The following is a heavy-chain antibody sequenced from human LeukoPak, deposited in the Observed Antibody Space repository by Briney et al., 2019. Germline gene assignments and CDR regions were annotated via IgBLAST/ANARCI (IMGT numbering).Heavy chain of an antibody. D-gene: IGHD6-13*01. CDR2: IYHSGST. CDR3: ARLLRGSSWYPSKYMDV. Sequence: PSETLSLTCTVSGGSISSSSYYWGWIRQPPGTGLEWIGEIYHSGSTNYNPSLKSRVTISVDKSKNQFSLKLSSVTAADTAVYYCARLLRGSSWYPSKYMDVWGKGTTVTVSS. CDR1: GGSISSSSYY. J-gene: IGHJ6*03. V-gene: IGHV4-39*07.